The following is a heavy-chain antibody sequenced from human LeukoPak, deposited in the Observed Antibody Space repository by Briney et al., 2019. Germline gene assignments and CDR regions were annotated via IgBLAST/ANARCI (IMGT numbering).Heavy chain of an antibody. CDR1: GGPISSSSYY. V-gene: IGHV4-39*07. J-gene: IGHJ4*02. CDR2: IYYSGSA. D-gene: IGHD1-26*01. CDR3: ARVRVGATKFFDY. Sequence: SETLSLTCTVSGGPISSSSYYWGWIRQPPGKGLEWIGSIYYSGSAYYNPSLKSRVTISVDTSKNQFSLKLSSVTAADTAVYYCARVRVGATKFFDYWGQGTLDTVSS.